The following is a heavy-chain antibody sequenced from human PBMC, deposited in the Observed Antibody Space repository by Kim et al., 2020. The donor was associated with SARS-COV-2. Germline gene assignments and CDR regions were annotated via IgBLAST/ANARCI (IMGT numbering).Heavy chain of an antibody. CDR3: ARDPYSSSWYKGIHYFDY. V-gene: IGHV3-66*01. J-gene: IGHJ4*02. Sequence: GGSLRLSCAASGFTVSSNYMSWVRQASGKGLEWVSVIYSGGSTYYADSVKGRFTISRDNSKNTLYLQMNSLRAEDTAVYYCARDPYSSSWYKGIHYFDYWGQGTLVTVSS. CDR2: IYSGGST. D-gene: IGHD6-13*01. CDR1: GFTVSSNY.